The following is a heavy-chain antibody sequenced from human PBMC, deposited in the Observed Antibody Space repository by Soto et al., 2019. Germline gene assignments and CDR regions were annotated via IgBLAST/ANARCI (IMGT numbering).Heavy chain of an antibody. CDR3: ARGLHRIYYYYMDV. CDR1: GGSLRGYY. J-gene: IGHJ6*03. CDR2: INHSGST. Sequence: SETLSVTCAVCGGSLRGYYWSWIRQPPGKGLEWIGEINHSGSTNYNPSLKSRVTISVDTSKNQFSLKLSSVTATDTAVYYCARGLHRIYYYYMDVWGKGTTVTVSS. D-gene: IGHD2-15*01. V-gene: IGHV4-34*01.